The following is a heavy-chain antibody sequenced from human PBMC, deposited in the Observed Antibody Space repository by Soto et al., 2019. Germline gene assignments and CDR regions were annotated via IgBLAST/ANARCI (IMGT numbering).Heavy chain of an antibody. D-gene: IGHD4-17*01. Sequence: EVQLVESGGALVQPGRSLRLSCAASGFTFDDYAMHWVRQVPGKGLEWVSGISWNSGNIGYADSVKGRFTISRDNSKSSLYLQMNSLRADDTALYYCAIFRTVTTPFDYWGPGTLVTVSS. CDR1: GFTFDDYA. J-gene: IGHJ4*02. V-gene: IGHV3-9*01. CDR2: ISWNSGNI. CDR3: AIFRTVTTPFDY.